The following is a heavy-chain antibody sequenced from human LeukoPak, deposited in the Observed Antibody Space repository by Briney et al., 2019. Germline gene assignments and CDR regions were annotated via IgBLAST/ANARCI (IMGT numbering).Heavy chain of an antibody. CDR3: ATGYYEPFEK. CDR2: ISDTGTT. V-gene: IGHV4-59*01. J-gene: IGHJ4*02. Sequence: ASETLSLTCTVSGGSISSYYWNWIRQPPGKGPEWIGCISDTGTTKYNPVFKSRVTISVDTSKNQFSLKLTSVTAADTAVYFCATGYYEPFEKWGQGTLVSVSS. D-gene: IGHD3-22*01. CDR1: GGSISSYY.